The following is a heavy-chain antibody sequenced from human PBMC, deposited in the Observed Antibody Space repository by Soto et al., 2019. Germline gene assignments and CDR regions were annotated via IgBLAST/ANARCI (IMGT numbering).Heavy chain of an antibody. CDR1: GYTFTSYA. D-gene: IGHD3-3*01. CDR2: INAGNGNT. Sequence: ASVKVSCKASGYTFTSYAMHLVRQAPGQRLEWMGWINAGNGNTKYSQKFQGRVTITRDTSASTAYMELSSLRSEDTAVYYCAREGTRITIFGVVRPSYYGMDVWGQGTTVTVSS. V-gene: IGHV1-3*01. CDR3: AREGTRITIFGVVRPSYYGMDV. J-gene: IGHJ6*02.